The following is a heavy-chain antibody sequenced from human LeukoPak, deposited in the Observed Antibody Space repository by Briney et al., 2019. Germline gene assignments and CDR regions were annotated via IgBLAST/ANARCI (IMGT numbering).Heavy chain of an antibody. V-gene: IGHV4-59*01. CDR1: GGSMSTYY. Sequence: PSETLSLTCTVSGGSMSTYYWSWIRQPPGKGLEWIGYIYYSGSTNYDPSLKSRVTISIDTPNNQFSLKLSSVTAADTAVYYCATGVHGIAAAGDYYFDYWGQGTLVTVSS. CDR3: ATGVHGIAAAGDYYFDY. D-gene: IGHD6-13*01. CDR2: IYYSGST. J-gene: IGHJ4*02.